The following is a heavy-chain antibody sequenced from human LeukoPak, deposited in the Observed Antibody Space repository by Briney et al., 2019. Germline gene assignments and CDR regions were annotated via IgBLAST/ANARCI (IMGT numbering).Heavy chain of an antibody. D-gene: IGHD1-1*01. CDR1: GFTFSSYA. Sequence: GGSRRLSCAASGFTFSSYAMSWVRQAPGKGLEWVAVISYDGSNKYYADSVKGRFTISRDNSKNTLYLQMNSLRAEDTAVYYCARDFSTTLDYWGQGTLVTVSS. J-gene: IGHJ4*02. CDR2: ISYDGSNK. V-gene: IGHV3-30-3*01. CDR3: ARDFSTTLDY.